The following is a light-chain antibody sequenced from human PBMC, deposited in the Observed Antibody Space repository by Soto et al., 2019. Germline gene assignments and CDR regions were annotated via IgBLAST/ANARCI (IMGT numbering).Light chain of an antibody. J-gene: IGKJ1*01. CDR2: KAA. CDR1: QSISSW. V-gene: IGKV1-5*03. Sequence: DIQMTQSPSTLSASVGDRVTITCRASQSISSWLVWYQQKPGHAPKRLIYKAASLESGVPARFSGSGSGTESTLTISSMQPDDFATYYCQQYNSYSPGWTFGQGTKVEIK. CDR3: QQYNSYSPGWT.